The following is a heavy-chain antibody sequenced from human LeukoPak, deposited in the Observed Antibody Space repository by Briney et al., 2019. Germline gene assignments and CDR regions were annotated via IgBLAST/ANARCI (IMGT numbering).Heavy chain of an antibody. V-gene: IGHV4-59*01. D-gene: IGHD3-9*01. Sequence: SETLSLTCSVSGDSFSSFHWHWIRQPPGKGLEWIGYIFHTGSTNSNPSLERRVTMSVDTSKNQFSLHLTSVTAADTAVYYCAKVPGRYLDFLWYFDLWGRGTLVTVSS. CDR2: IFHTGST. J-gene: IGHJ2*01. CDR3: AKVPGRYLDFLWYFDL. CDR1: GDSFSSFH.